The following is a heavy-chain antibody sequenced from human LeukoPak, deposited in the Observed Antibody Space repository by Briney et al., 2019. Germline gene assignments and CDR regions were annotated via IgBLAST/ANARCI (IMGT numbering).Heavy chain of an antibody. CDR3: ANVDTAMDDAFDI. V-gene: IGHV3-30*18. Sequence: GGSLRLSCAASGFTFSSYGMHWVRQAPGKGLEWVAVISYDGSNKYYADSVKGRFTISRDNSKNTLYLQMNSLRAEDAAVYYCANVDTAMDDAFDIWGQGTMVTVSS. CDR1: GFTFSSYG. D-gene: IGHD5-18*01. J-gene: IGHJ3*02. CDR2: ISYDGSNK.